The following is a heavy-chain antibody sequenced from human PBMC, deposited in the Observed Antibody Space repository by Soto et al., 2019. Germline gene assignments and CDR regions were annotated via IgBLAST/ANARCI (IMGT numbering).Heavy chain of an antibody. J-gene: IGHJ5*02. D-gene: IGHD4-17*01. CDR3: ARHGFYGDYSSNYFDP. Sequence: VESLKISCNGSGYSFTNYWIAWGRQMPWKGLEYMGIIYPSDSDTRYSPSFQGQVTISADKSISTAYLQWSSLKASDTAIYYCARHGFYGDYSSNYFDPWGQGTLVTVSS. V-gene: IGHV5-51*01. CDR2: IYPSDSDT. CDR1: GYSFTNYW.